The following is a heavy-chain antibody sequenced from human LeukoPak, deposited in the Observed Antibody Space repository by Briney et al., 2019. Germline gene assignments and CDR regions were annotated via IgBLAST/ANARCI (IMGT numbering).Heavy chain of an antibody. CDR1: GFTLSMYG. CDR2: MSHDGGIE. CDR3: ARAKIIYSITHMDV. V-gene: IGHV3-30*03. Sequence: GGSLRLSCVASGFTLSMYGMHWVRRAPGKGLEWVAVMSHDGGIEKYAGSVKGRFTTSRDNSRETLFLQMNSLRSDDTAVYYCARAKIIYSITHMDVWGQGTTVTVSS. J-gene: IGHJ6*02. D-gene: IGHD5-12*01.